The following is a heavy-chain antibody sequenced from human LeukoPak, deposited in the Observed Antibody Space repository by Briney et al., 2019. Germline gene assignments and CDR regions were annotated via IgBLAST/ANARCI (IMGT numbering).Heavy chain of an antibody. Sequence: APVKVSCKVSGGTFSSYAISWVRQAPGQGLEWMGWINAGNGNTKYSQKFQGRVTITRDTSASTAYMELSSLRSEDTAVYYCAGQYSSSWYRRWFDPWGQGTLVTVSS. CDR3: AGQYSSSWYRRWFDP. D-gene: IGHD6-13*01. V-gene: IGHV1-3*01. J-gene: IGHJ5*02. CDR1: GGTFSSYA. CDR2: INAGNGNT.